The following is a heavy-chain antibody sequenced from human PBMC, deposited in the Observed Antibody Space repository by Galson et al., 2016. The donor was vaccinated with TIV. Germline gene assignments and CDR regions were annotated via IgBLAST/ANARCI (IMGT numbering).Heavy chain of an antibody. J-gene: IGHJ2*01. CDR2: IGTIGDT. Sequence: SLRLSCAASGFTFSSYDMHWVRQVTGKGLEWVSGIGTIGDTFYPGSVKGRFTVSRENAKNSLYLQMNNVRAGDTAVYYCARGTFCGGDCSCRWYLDLWGRGILVTVSS. D-gene: IGHD2-21*02. V-gene: IGHV3-13*01. CDR3: ARGTFCGGDCSCRWYLDL. CDR1: GFTFSSYD.